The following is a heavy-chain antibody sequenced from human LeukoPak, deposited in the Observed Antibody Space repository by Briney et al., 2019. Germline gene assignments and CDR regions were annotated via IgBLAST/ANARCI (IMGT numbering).Heavy chain of an antibody. CDR3: ARERPGGQLLA. D-gene: IGHD6-13*01. CDR1: GYTFTSYG. CDR2: ISAYNGNT. J-gene: IGHJ4*02. V-gene: IGHV1-18*01. Sequence: ASVKVSCKASGYTFTSYGISWVRQAPGQGLEWMGWISAYNGNTNYAQKLQGRVTMTTDTSTSTAYMELSSLRSEDTAVYYCARERPGGQLLAWGQGTLVTVSS.